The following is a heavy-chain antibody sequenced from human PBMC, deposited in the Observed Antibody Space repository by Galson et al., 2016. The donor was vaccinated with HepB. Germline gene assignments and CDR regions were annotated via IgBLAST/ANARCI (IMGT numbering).Heavy chain of an antibody. J-gene: IGHJ5*02. V-gene: IGHV4-31*03. CDR1: GDSVTGGGHY. Sequence: TLSLTCSVSGDSVTGGGHYWSWIRQHPGKGLEWIGYIHYRGRAYYNPSLKSRSDISLDTSNNQFSLTLSSVTAADTAVYYCVRGSQAPTSFPDRWGQGTLVTVSS. D-gene: IGHD2-15*01. CDR3: VRGSQAPTSFPDR. CDR2: IHYRGRA.